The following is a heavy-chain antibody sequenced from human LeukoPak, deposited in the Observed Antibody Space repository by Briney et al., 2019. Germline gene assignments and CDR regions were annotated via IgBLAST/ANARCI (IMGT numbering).Heavy chain of an antibody. CDR3: ARFDLGYCTNGVCYKDYYYYMDV. CDR1: SGSITAIDNHY. Sequence: SETLSLTCSLSSGSITAIDNHYWGWIRQPPGKGLEWIGSINRGGHTYYNPPLESRFTISVDTSKNQFSLKLSSVTAADTAVYYCARFDLGYCTNGVCYKDYYYYMDVWGKGTTVTVSS. D-gene: IGHD2-8*01. CDR2: INRGGHT. J-gene: IGHJ6*03. V-gene: IGHV4-39*01.